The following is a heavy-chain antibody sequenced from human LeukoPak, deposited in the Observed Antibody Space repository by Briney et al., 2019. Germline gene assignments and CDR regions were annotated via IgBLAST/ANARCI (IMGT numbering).Heavy chain of an antibody. CDR3: ARTRTASSGWFFAFDI. CDR2: IYTSGST. J-gene: IGHJ3*02. D-gene: IGHD6-19*01. CDR1: GGSISSYY. V-gene: IGHV4-4*07. Sequence: SETLSLTCTVSGGSISSYYWSWIRQPAGKGLEWIGRIYTSGSTNYNPSLKSRVTMSVDTSKNQFSLKLSSVTAADTAVYYCARTRTASSGWFFAFDIWGQGTMVTVSS.